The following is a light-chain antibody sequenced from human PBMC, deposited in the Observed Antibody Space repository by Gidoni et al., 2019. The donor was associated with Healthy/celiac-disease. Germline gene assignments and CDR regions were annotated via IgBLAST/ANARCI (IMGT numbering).Light chain of an antibody. Sequence: DIVMTQSPDSLAVSLGERATINCKSSQSVLYSSNNKNYLAWYQQKPGQPPKLLIYWASTRESGVPSRFSGGGSGTDFTLTISSLQAEDVAVYYCQQYYSTPLTFGGXTKVEIK. CDR3: QQYYSTPLT. CDR1: QSVLYSSNNKNY. CDR2: WAS. J-gene: IGKJ4*01. V-gene: IGKV4-1*01.